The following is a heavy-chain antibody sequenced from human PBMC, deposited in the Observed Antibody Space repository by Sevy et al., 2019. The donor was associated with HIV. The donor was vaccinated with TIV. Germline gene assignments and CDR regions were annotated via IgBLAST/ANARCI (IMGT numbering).Heavy chain of an antibody. D-gene: IGHD1-1*01. CDR3: AAVGEWEPQLVFAY. CDR2: FDPEDGAT. J-gene: IGHJ4*02. Sequence: ASVKVSCKISGYTLPELAIHWVRQAPGKGLEWMGGFDPEDGATVYAQQFQGRVTMTDDTSTNTAYLELNSLRSDDTAVYFCAAVGEWEPQLVFAYWGQGTVVTVSS. CDR1: GYTLPELA. V-gene: IGHV1-24*01.